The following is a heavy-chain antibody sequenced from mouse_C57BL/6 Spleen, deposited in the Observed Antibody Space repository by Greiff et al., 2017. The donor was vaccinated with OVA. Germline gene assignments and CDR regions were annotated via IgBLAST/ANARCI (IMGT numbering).Heavy chain of an antibody. J-gene: IGHJ2*01. CDR1: GYAFSSYW. V-gene: IGHV1-80*01. CDR2: IYPGDGDT. D-gene: IGHD2-3*01. CDR3: ARSNDGYYFDY. Sequence: VQLVESGAELVKPGASVKISCKASGYAFSSYWMNWVKQRPGKGLEWIGQIYPGDGDTNYNGKFKGKATLTADKSSSTAYMQLSSLTSEDSAVYFCARSNDGYYFDYWGQGTTLTASS.